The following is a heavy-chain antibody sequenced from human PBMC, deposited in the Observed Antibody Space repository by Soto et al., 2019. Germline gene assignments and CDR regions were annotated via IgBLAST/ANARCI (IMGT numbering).Heavy chain of an antibody. Sequence: ASVKVSCKASGYTFNRHDVNWVRLAAGQGPEWMGWMNSNTGETVFAQNFQGRVHMTRDTSTSTAYLQLTGLRSGDTAIYFCARGIVGASTRASDLWGKGTMVTVSS. CDR3: ARGIVGASTRASDL. CDR2: MNSNTGET. D-gene: IGHD1-26*01. V-gene: IGHV1-8*01. CDR1: GYTFNRHD. J-gene: IGHJ3*01.